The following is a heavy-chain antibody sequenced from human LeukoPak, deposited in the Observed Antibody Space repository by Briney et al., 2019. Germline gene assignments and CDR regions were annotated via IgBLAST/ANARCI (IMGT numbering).Heavy chain of an antibody. D-gene: IGHD6-13*01. CDR2: INPNSGGT. V-gene: IGHV1-2*02. J-gene: IGHJ4*02. CDR3: ASRKQQLVRSGHSFDY. Sequence: ASVRVSCKASGYSFIDYYIYWVRQAPGQGLEWMGWINPNSGGTNYAQKFQGRVTMTGDTSISTAYMELSSLRSDDTAVYYCASRKQQLVRSGHSFDYWGQGTLVTVSS. CDR1: GYSFIDYY.